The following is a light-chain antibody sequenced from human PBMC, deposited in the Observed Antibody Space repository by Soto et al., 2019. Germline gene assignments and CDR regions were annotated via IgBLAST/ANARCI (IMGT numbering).Light chain of an antibody. J-gene: IGKJ1*01. CDR1: HYVYSN. V-gene: IGKV3-15*01. CDR2: RAS. CDR3: QQYHNLWT. Sequence: EIVMTQSPATLSVSPGERATLSCTASHYVYSNVAWFQQRPGQAPRLLIYRASTRATGTPGRFSGSGSWTEFTPTITTLQSDAVAHYDCQQYHNLWTYGQGTDVEIK.